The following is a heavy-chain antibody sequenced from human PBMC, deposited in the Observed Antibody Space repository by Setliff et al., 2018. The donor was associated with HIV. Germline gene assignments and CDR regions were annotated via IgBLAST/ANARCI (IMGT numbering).Heavy chain of an antibody. CDR3: ARARTGVTMVRGAMSF. J-gene: IGHJ4*02. CDR2: ISYDGSSE. CDR1: GFSFSTYA. Sequence: GGSLSLSCAASGFSFSTYAMHWVRQAPGKGLEWVSVISYDGSSESYADSVKGRFTISRDNSKNTLYLQMNSLGPEDTAVYYCARARTGVTMVRGAMSFWGQGTLVTVSS. D-gene: IGHD3-10*01. V-gene: IGHV3-30*04.